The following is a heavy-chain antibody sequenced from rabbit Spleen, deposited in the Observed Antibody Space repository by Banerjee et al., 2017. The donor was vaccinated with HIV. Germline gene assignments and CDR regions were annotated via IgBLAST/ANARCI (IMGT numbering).Heavy chain of an antibody. J-gene: IGHJ6*01. Sequence: QEQLVESGGGLVKPGASLTLTCKASGFDFSRGYDMCWVRQAPGKGLEWIGCIYTGNSRTWYASWAKGRFTITKTSSTTVTLQMTRLTAADTATYFCARDTSSSFSSYGMDLWGPGTLVTVS. CDR2: IYTGNSRT. CDR1: GFDFSRGYD. V-gene: IGHV1S45*01. CDR3: ARDTSSSFSSYGMDL. D-gene: IGHD1-1*01.